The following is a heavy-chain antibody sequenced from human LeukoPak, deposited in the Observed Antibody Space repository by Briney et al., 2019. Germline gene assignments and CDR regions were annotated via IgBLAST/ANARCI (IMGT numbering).Heavy chain of an antibody. CDR3: ARLITIFGVVPGWFDP. CDR1: GFTVSNNY. V-gene: IGHV3-53*01. J-gene: IGHJ5*02. Sequence: GGSLRLSCAASGFTVSNNYMSWVRQAPGKGLEWVSVIYSGGSTYYADSVKGRFTISRDNSKNTLYLQMNSLRAEDTAAYYCARLITIFGVVPGWFDPWGQGTLVTVSS. CDR2: IYSGGST. D-gene: IGHD3-3*01.